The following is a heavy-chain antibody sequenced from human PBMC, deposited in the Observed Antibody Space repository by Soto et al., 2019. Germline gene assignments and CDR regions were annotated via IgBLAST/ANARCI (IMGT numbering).Heavy chain of an antibody. V-gene: IGHV5-10-1*01. D-gene: IGHD6-6*01. CDR1: GYSFTFYW. CDR3: SILDSSSSFLDYYYGMDV. CDR2: IDPSDSYT. J-gene: IGHJ6*02. Sequence: GESLKVSCKGSGYSFTFYWISWVRQMPGKGLEWMGKIDPSDSYTNYSPSFQGHVTISADKSISTAYLQWSSLKASDTAMYYCSILDSSSSFLDYYYGMDVWGQGTTGTVAS.